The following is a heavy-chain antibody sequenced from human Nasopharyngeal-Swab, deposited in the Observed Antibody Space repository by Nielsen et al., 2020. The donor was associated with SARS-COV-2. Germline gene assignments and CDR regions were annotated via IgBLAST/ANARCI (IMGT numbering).Heavy chain of an antibody. CDR3: ARDLSKDDNWFGP. J-gene: IGHJ5*02. Sequence: GRSLRLSCAASGFTFSRYNMKWVRQAPGKGLEWVSSISSSSTFIYYADSVKGRFTISRDNAKNSLYLQMNSLRAEDTAVYYCARDLSKDDNWFGPWGQGTLVTVSS. V-gene: IGHV3-21*06. CDR1: GFTFSRYN. CDR2: ISSSSTFI.